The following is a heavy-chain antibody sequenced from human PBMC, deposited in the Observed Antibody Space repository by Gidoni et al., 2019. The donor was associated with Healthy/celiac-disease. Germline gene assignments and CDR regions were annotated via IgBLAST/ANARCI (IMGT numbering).Heavy chain of an antibody. D-gene: IGHD3-3*01. Sequence: EVQLVESGGVVVQPGGSLRLSCAASGFTFVDYTMHWVRQAPGKGLEWVSLISWDGGSTYYADSVKGRFTISRDNSKNSMYLQMNSLRTEDTALYYCAKDIGGYDFWSGVGMDVWGQGTTVTVSS. CDR2: ISWDGGST. V-gene: IGHV3-43*01. CDR3: AKDIGGYDFWSGVGMDV. J-gene: IGHJ6*02. CDR1: GFTFVDYT.